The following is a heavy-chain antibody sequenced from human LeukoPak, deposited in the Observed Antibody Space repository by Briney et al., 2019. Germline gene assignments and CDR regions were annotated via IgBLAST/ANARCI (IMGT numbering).Heavy chain of an antibody. J-gene: IGHJ4*02. CDR3: ARKYSSGIWDY. CDR1: GFSVSNYY. D-gene: IGHD6-19*01. V-gene: IGHV3-11*01. CDR2: IPNDDSAI. Sequence: GGSLRLSCEASGFSVSNYYMVWVRQPPGKGLECISYIPNDDSAIYYADSVKGRFTISRDNAKNSLYLQMNSLRAEDTAVYYCARKYSSGIWDYWGQGTLVTVSS.